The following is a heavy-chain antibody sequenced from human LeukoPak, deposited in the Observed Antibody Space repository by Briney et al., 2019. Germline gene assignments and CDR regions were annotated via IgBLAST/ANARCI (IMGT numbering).Heavy chain of an antibody. D-gene: IGHD3-16*02. CDR3: ARDVASYDYVWGSYRYSVGSYFDY. J-gene: IGHJ4*02. Sequence: PAETLSLTCTVSGGSISSYYWSWIRQPPGKGLEWIGYIFYSGSTNYNPSLKSRVTISVDTSKNQFSLKLRSVTAADTAVYYCARDVASYDYVWGSYRYSVGSYFDYWGQGTLVTVSS. CDR1: GGSISSYY. V-gene: IGHV4-59*12. CDR2: IFYSGST.